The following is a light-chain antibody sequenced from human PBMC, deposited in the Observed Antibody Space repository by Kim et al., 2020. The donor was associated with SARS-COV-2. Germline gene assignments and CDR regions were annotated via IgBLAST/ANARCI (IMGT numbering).Light chain of an antibody. J-gene: IGKJ1*01. Sequence: EIVMTQSPATLSVSPGDRATLSCRASQSVRNNLVWYQQKRGQAPRLLIAGASTSATGIPARFSSSGSGTEFTLTISSLQSEDFAVYYCQQYNNWWTFGQGTKVDIK. CDR3: QQYNNWWT. CDR1: QSVRNN. V-gene: IGKV3-15*01. CDR2: GAS.